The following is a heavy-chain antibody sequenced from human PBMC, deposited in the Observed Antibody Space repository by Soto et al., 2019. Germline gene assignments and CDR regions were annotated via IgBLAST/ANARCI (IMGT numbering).Heavy chain of an antibody. J-gene: IGHJ3*02. Sequence: QVQLQESGPGLVKPSETLSLTCTVSGGSISSYYWSWSRQPPGKGLEGIGYSYYSGRTNYNPSLKSRVTISVDPSKNHFSLKLSSVTAADTAVYYCARAEDDFLSGYYTRAFDIWGQGTMVTVSS. CDR2: SYYSGRT. CDR3: ARAEDDFLSGYYTRAFDI. D-gene: IGHD3-3*01. V-gene: IGHV4-59*01. CDR1: GGSISSYY.